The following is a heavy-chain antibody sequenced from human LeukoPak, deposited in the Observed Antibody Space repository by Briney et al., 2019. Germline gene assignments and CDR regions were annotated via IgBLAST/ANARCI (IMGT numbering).Heavy chain of an antibody. CDR1: GFPFSIHY. CDR3: VLEEWYRFDN. D-gene: IGHD2-8*01. J-gene: IGHJ4*02. CDR2: IKPDGSGD. Sequence: GGSLRLSCAASGFPFSIHYMSWVRQAPGKGLEWVAKIKPDGSGDRYVDSVRGRFTISRDNAKKSLYLQMNSLRAEDTAVYYCVLEEWYRFDNWGQGSSVTVSS. V-gene: IGHV3-7*01.